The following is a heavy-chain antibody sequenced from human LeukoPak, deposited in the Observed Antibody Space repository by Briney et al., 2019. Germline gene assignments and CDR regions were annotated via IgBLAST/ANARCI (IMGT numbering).Heavy chain of an antibody. D-gene: IGHD4-17*01. CDR1: GGTFSSYA. J-gene: IGHJ6*02. Sequence: ASVKVSCKASGGTFSSYAISWVRQAPGQGLEWMGRIIPILGIANYAQKFQGRVTITADKSTSTAYMELSSLRSEDTAVYHCARAHDYGDYFYYYYGMDVWGHGTLVTVSS. CDR3: ARAHDYGDYFYYYYGMDV. V-gene: IGHV1-69*04. CDR2: IIPILGIA.